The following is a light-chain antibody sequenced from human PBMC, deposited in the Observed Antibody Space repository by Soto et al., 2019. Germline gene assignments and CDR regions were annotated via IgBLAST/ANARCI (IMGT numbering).Light chain of an antibody. CDR3: PQYNNWPYT. J-gene: IGKJ2*01. CDR1: QSVSSN. V-gene: IGKV3-15*01. Sequence: EIVMTQSPATLSVSPGERATLSCRASQSVSSNLARYQQKPGQAPRLLIYGASTRATGIPARFSGSGSGTEFTLTISSLQSEDFAVYYCPQYNNWPYTFGQGTKLEI. CDR2: GAS.